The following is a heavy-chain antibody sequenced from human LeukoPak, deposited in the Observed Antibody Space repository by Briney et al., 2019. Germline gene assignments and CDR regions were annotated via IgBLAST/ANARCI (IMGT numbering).Heavy chain of an antibody. CDR1: GYTITGYY. J-gene: IGHJ4*02. CDR2: INPNTGDT. V-gene: IGHV1-2*06. CDR3: ARGFPLMYYDILTGPPSGDY. D-gene: IGHD3-9*01. Sequence: GASVKVSCKASGYTITGYYMHWVRQAPGQGLEWMGRINPNTGDTNSARKFQGRITMTRDTSISTVYMELSRLRSDDTAVYYCARGFPLMYYDILTGPPSGDYWGQGTLVTVSS.